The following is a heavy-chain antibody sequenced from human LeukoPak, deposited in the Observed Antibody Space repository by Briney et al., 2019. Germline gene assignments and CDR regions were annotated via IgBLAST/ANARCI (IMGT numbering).Heavy chain of an antibody. CDR3: ARAPSEIGGYYPEYFRH. Sequence: GGSLRLSCATSGFTFNSYEMNWVRQAPGKGLVWVSRIKSDGSTNYADSVKGRFTISRDNAKNTVSLQMNSLRPEDTGVYYCARAPSEIGGYYPEYFRHWGQGTLVTVSS. D-gene: IGHD3-22*01. CDR1: GFTFNSYE. V-gene: IGHV3-74*01. CDR2: IKSDGST. J-gene: IGHJ1*01.